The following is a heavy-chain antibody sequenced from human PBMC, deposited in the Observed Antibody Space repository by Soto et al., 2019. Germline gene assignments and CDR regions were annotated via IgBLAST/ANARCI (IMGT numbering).Heavy chain of an antibody. V-gene: IGHV5-51*01. Sequence: GESLKISCKGSGYSFTTYWIAWVRQMPGKGLEWMGIISPSDSDTRYSPSFQGQVTISADKSITTAYLQWRSLKASDTAIYYCARHQRPGDPFDYWGQGTLVTVSS. D-gene: IGHD2-21*02. CDR2: ISPSDSDT. CDR3: ARHQRPGDPFDY. CDR1: GYSFTTYW. J-gene: IGHJ4*02.